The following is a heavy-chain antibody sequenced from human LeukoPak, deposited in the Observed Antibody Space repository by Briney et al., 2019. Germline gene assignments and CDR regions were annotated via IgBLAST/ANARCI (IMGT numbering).Heavy chain of an antibody. CDR1: RFTFSSYG. CDR2: TSGNGGST. CDR3: AKVGPSLVRGLIRGGARYYYNYMDV. D-gene: IGHD3-10*01. Sequence: GGSLRLSCAASRFTFSSYGMSWVRQAPGKGLEWVSATSGNGGSTYYADSVKGRFAISRDTSKNTLYLQMNSLRAEDTAVYYCAKVGPSLVRGLIRGGARYYYNYMDVWGKGTTVTISS. V-gene: IGHV3-23*01. J-gene: IGHJ6*03.